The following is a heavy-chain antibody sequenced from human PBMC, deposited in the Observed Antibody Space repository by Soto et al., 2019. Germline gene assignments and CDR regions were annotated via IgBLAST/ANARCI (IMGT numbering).Heavy chain of an antibody. Sequence: SETLSLTCAVSSGSISSSNWWSWVRQPPGKGLEWIGEIYHSGSTNYNPSLKSRVTISVDKSKNQFSLNLNSVTVADTAMYYCASHQDCGSGTCYWDPDALDVWGQGTMVT. CDR1: SGSISSSNW. CDR2: IYHSGST. J-gene: IGHJ3*01. D-gene: IGHD2-15*01. V-gene: IGHV4-4*02. CDR3: ASHQDCGSGTCYWDPDALDV.